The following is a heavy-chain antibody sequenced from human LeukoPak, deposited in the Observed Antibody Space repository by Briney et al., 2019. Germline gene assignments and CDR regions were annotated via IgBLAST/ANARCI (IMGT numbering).Heavy chain of an antibody. CDR2: INSDGSST. D-gene: IGHD6-13*01. CDR3: ARVPLYSSSWNLGY. Sequence: GGPLRLSCAASGFTFSSYWMHWVRQAPGKGLVWVSRINSDGSSTSYADSVKGRFTISRDNAKNTLYLQMNSLRAEDTAVYYCARVPLYSSSWNLGYWGQGTLVTVSS. J-gene: IGHJ4*02. V-gene: IGHV3-74*01. CDR1: GFTFSSYW.